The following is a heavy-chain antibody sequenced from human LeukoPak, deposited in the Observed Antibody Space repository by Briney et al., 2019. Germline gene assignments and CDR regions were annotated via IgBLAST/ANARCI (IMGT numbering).Heavy chain of an antibody. CDR2: IKQDGSEK. CDR1: GFTFSSYW. J-gene: IGHJ4*02. V-gene: IGHV3-7*01. CDR3: AREYYYGSGSNFDY. Sequence: GGSLRLSCAASGFTFSSYWMSWVRQAPGKGLEWVANIKQDGSEKYYVDSVKGRFTISRDNAKNSLYLQLNSLRAEDTAVYYCAREYYYGSGSNFDYWGQGTPVTVSS. D-gene: IGHD3-10*01.